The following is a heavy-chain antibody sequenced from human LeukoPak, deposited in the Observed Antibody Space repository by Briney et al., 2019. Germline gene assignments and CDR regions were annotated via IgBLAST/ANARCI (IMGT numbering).Heavy chain of an antibody. V-gene: IGHV3-30*03. CDR3: ARENQWGNDY. D-gene: IGHD1-26*01. J-gene: IGHJ4*02. Sequence: PGGCLILSCSASGFTFSSYCMHWVRQAPGKGLERVAVILYDGSNKYYADSVKGRFTISRDNSKNTLYLQMNSMRAEDTAVYYCARENQWGNDYWGQGTLVTVSS. CDR2: ILYDGSNK. CDR1: GFTFSSYC.